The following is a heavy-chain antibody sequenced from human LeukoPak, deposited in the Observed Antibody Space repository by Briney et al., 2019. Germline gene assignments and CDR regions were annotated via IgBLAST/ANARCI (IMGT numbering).Heavy chain of an antibody. CDR1: VFSFTNYW. CDR2: IYPGDSDT. CDR3: AGHSFDTVDAFDV. Sequence: GESLKISCKASVFSFTNYWIGWVRQMPGKGLEWMGIIYPGDSDTRYSPSFQGQVTISADKSSSTAYLQWRSPKASDTAMYYCAGHSFDTVDAFDVWGQGTIVIVSA. D-gene: IGHD2-2*02. V-gene: IGHV5-51*01. J-gene: IGHJ3*01.